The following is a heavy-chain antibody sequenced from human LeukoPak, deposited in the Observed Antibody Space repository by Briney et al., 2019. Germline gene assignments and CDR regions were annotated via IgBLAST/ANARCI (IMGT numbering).Heavy chain of an antibody. CDR3: AKRGNSWDLFDY. J-gene: IGHJ4*02. Sequence: GGSLRLSCAASGYTFSSYVMSWVRQAPGKGLEWVSNIGGSVGSMFYAASVKGRFAISRDNSKKTLFLQMNNLRVEDTAVYYCAKRGNSWDLFDYWGQGTLVTVSS. CDR1: GYTFSSYV. CDR2: IGGSVGSM. D-gene: IGHD6-13*01. V-gene: IGHV3-23*01.